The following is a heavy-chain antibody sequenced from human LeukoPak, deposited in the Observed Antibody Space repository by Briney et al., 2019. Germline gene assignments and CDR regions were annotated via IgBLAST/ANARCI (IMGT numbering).Heavy chain of an antibody. D-gene: IGHD6-13*01. J-gene: IGHJ4*02. CDR3: ARARIAAAGTTDSIGC. CDR2: ISSGSTK. CDR1: GFTVSSNY. Sequence: GGSLRLSCAASGFTVSSNYMSWVRQAPGKGLEWVSYISSGSTKYYADSVKGRFTISRDNAKNSLYLQMNSLSDEDTAVYYCARARIAAAGTTDSIGCWGQGTLVTVSS. V-gene: IGHV3-69-1*01.